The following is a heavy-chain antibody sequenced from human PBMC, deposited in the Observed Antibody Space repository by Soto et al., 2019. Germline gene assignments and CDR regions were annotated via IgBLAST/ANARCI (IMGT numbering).Heavy chain of an antibody. CDR2: IYPGDSDT. J-gene: IGHJ4*02. D-gene: IGHD6-13*01. CDR3: ARVFPFQQLSLGY. V-gene: IGHV5-51*01. CDR1: GYSFTSYW. Sequence: GEXLKISCKGSGYSFTSYWIGWVRQMPGKGLEWMGIIYPGDSDTRYSPSFQGQVTISADKSIGTAYLQWGSLKASDTAMYYCARVFPFQQLSLGYWGQGTLVTVSS.